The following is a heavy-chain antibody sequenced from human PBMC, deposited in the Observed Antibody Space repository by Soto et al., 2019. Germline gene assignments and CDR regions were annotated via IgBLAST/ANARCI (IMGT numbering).Heavy chain of an antibody. J-gene: IGHJ5*02. D-gene: IGHD2-2*01. CDR1: RYSFTSYW. CDR2: IDPSDSYT. Sequence: PGESLKISCQCSRYSFTSYWIGWVRQMPGKGLEWTGRIDPSDSYTNYSPSFQGHVTISADKSISTAYLQWSSLKASDTAMYYCARPVAYCSSTSCPNWFDPWGQGTLVTVSS. CDR3: ARPVAYCSSTSCPNWFDP. V-gene: IGHV5-10-1*01.